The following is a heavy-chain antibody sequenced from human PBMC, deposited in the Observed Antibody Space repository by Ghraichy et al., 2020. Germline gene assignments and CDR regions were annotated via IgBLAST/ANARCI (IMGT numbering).Heavy chain of an antibody. Sequence: ASVKVSCKASGYTFTSYYMHWVRQAPGQGFEWMGMINPSGGYTKYAQKFQGRVTMTSDTSTSTVYMELSSLRSEDTAVYYCARDGDYGGFYDFDPWGQGTLVTVSS. CDR3: ARDGDYGGFYDFDP. V-gene: IGHV1-46*01. D-gene: IGHD4-23*01. CDR2: INPSGGYT. J-gene: IGHJ5*02. CDR1: GYTFTSYY.